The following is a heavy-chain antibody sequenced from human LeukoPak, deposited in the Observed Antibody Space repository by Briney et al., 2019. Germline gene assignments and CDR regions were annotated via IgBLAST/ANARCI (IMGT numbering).Heavy chain of an antibody. CDR2: IYYSGST. D-gene: IGHD3-22*01. CDR3: ARVSYYYDSSGYRTLYYFDY. CDR1: GGSISSYY. V-gene: IGHV4-59*01. Sequence: PSETLSLTCTVSGGSISSYYWSWIRQPPGKGLEWIGYIYYSGSTNYNPSLKSRVTISVDTSKNQFSLKLSSVTAADTAVYYRARVSYYYDSSGYRTLYYFDYWGQGTLVTVSS. J-gene: IGHJ4*02.